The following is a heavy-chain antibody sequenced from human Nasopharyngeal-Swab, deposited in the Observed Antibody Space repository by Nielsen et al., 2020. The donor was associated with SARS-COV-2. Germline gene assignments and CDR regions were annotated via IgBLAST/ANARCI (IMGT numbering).Heavy chain of an antibody. D-gene: IGHD5-24*01. J-gene: IGHJ4*02. CDR2: ISYAGSNK. CDR1: GFTFSSYG. V-gene: IGHV3-30*18. Sequence: GESLKISCAASGFTFSSYGMHWVRQAPGKGLEWVSVISYAGSNKYYADSVKGRFTISRDNSKNTLYLQMNSLRAEDTAVYYCAKDSRDGYNLDGYFDYWGQGTLVTVSS. CDR3: AKDSRDGYNLDGYFDY.